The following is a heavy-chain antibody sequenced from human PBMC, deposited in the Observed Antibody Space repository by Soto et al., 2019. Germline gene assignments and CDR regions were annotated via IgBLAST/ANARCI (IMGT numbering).Heavy chain of an antibody. Sequence: SETLSLTCTVSGGSISIYSWSWIRHPPGKGLEWIGCIYYSGSTNYNPSLKSRVTISVDTSKSQFSLKLSSVTAADTAVYYCARLLNFDREYGMDVWGQGTTVTVSS. D-gene: IGHD3-9*01. V-gene: IGHV4-59*01. CDR2: IYYSGST. CDR3: ARLLNFDREYGMDV. CDR1: GGSISIYS. J-gene: IGHJ6*02.